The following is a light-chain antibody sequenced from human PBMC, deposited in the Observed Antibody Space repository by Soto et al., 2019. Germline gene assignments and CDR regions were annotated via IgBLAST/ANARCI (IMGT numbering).Light chain of an antibody. V-gene: IGLV2-11*01. CDR3: CSYAGSYTLL. Sequence: QSVLTQPRSVSGSPGQSVTISCTGTSSDVGGYNYVSWYRLHPGKAPKLMIYDVSERPSGVPDRFSGSKSGNTASLTISGLQAEDEADYYCCSYAGSYTLLFGGGTKLTVL. CDR2: DVS. CDR1: SSDVGGYNY. J-gene: IGLJ3*02.